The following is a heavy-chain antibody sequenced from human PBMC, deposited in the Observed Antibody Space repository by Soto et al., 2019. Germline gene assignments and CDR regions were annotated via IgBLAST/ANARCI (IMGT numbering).Heavy chain of an antibody. Sequence: EVQLVESGGGLVQPGGSLRLSCAASGSTFSTYWMSWVRQAPGKGLEWVANIKQDGSEKYYVDSVKGRFTISRDNAKNSLFLQMNSLRAEDMAVYYCVYGAYYFDYWGQGTLVTVSS. J-gene: IGHJ4*02. CDR1: GSTFSTYW. CDR3: VYGAYYFDY. V-gene: IGHV3-7*01. CDR2: IKQDGSEK. D-gene: IGHD2-8*01.